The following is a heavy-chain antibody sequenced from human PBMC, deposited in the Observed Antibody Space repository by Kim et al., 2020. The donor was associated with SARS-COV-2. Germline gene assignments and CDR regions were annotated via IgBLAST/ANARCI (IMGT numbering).Heavy chain of an antibody. V-gene: IGHV3-7*01. CDR3: ARLSYSSSWYGSVYYYGMDV. D-gene: IGHD6-13*01. J-gene: IGHJ6*02. CDR1: GFTFSSYW. CDR2: IKQDGSEK. Sequence: GGSLRLSCAASGFTFSSYWMSWVRQAPGKGLEWVANIKQDGSEKYYVDSVKGRFTISRDNAKNSLYLQMNSLRAEDTAVYYCARLSYSSSWYGSVYYYGMDVWGQGTTVTVSS.